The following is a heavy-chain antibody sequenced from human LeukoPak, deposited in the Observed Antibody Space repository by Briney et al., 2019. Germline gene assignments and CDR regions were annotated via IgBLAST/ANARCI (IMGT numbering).Heavy chain of an antibody. CDR1: GGSISSSSYY. D-gene: IGHD1-1*01. CDR2: IYYSGST. J-gene: IGHJ6*02. Sequence: SETLSLTCTVSGGSISSSSYYWGWIRQPPGKGLEWIGSIYYSGSTYYNPSLKSRVTISVDTSKSQFSLKLSSVTAADTAVYYCARAQLNLLVDFGMDVWGQGTTVTVSS. V-gene: IGHV4-39*01. CDR3: ARAQLNLLVDFGMDV.